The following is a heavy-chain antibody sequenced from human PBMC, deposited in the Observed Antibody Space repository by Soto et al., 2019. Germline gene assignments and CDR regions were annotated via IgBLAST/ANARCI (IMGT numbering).Heavy chain of an antibody. CDR2: ISGGGTST. CDR3: AKGQKWELPLDF. Sequence: PGGSLRLSSAASGFTFSSYALTWVRQAPGKGLEWVSAISGGGTSTYYAESVKGRFTISRDSSKNTLYLQMNSLRAEDTALYYCAKGQKWELPLDFWGPGTQVTVSS. CDR1: GFTFSSYA. J-gene: IGHJ4*02. V-gene: IGHV3-23*01. D-gene: IGHD1-26*01.